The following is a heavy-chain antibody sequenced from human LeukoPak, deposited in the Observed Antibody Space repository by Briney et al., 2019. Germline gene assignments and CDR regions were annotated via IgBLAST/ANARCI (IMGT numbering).Heavy chain of an antibody. CDR1: GGSFRDYK. J-gene: IGHJ6*02. Sequence: SETLSLTCAVYGGSFRDYKSRWSWIRQPPGKGLEWIGDINHSGRTNYNPPLKSRVTISLDVSKSQFSLRLTSVTAADTAAYYCARGILVTATFSYYHRMDVWGQGTTVSVSS. CDR3: ARGILVTATFSYYHRMDV. CDR2: INHSGRT. D-gene: IGHD2-21*02. V-gene: IGHV4-34*01.